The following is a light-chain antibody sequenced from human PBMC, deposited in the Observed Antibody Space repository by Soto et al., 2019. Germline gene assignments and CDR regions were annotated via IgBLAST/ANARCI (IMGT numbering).Light chain of an antibody. V-gene: IGKV3-15*01. CDR3: LQYHHWPLT. CDR2: GAI. Sequence: DIVMTQSPATLSVAPGERVTLSCRASQNIHNNLSWFLHKPGQAPRLLISGAIIGATGVPARFSGSWSGTEFTLTISSLQSEDFAVYYCLQYHHWPLTFGGGTKVDIK. J-gene: IGKJ4*01. CDR1: QNIHNN.